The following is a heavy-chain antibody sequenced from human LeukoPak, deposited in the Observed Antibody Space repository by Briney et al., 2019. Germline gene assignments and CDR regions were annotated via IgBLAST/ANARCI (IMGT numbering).Heavy chain of an antibody. CDR1: GFSFNTYE. CDR2: ISSDGNTI. D-gene: IGHD7-27*01. V-gene: IGHV3-48*03. J-gene: IGHJ4*02. CDR3: ARDLNWETY. Sequence: GGSLRLSCAACGFSFNTYEMNWARQAPGKVLEWVSFISSDGNTIFYVDSMRGRFTVSKDNTKSSLYLQINSLRAEDTAVYYCARDLNWETYWGQGTLVSVSS.